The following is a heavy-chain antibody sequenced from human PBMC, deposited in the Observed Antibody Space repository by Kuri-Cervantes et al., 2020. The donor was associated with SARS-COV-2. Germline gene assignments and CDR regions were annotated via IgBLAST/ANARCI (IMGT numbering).Heavy chain of an antibody. Sequence: SVKVSYKASGGTFSSYAISWVRQAPGQGLEWMGRIIPILGTANYAQKFQGRVTITADKSTSTAYMELGSLRSEDTAVYYCAIHLEWGCSSTSCYCGAFDIWGQGTMVTVSS. J-gene: IGHJ3*02. CDR2: IIPILGTA. CDR1: GGTFSSYA. V-gene: IGHV1-69*04. CDR3: AIHLEWGCSSTSCYCGAFDI. D-gene: IGHD2-2*01.